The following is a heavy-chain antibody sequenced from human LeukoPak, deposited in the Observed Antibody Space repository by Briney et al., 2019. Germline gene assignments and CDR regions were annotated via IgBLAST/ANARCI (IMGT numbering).Heavy chain of an antibody. J-gene: IGHJ4*02. CDR3: AKGGTMVRGVIISDYFEY. Sequence: PGGSLRLSCAASGFTFSSYSMNWVRQAPGKGLEWVSGISGSGGSTHYADSVKGRFTISRDNSKNTLYLQMNSLRAEDTAVYYCAKGGTMVRGVIISDYFEYWGQGSLVTVSS. D-gene: IGHD3-10*01. CDR1: GFTFSSYS. CDR2: ISGSGGST. V-gene: IGHV3-23*01.